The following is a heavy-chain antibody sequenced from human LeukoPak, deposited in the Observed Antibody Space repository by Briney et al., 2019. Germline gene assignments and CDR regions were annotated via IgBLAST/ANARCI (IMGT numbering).Heavy chain of an antibody. V-gene: IGHV4-34*01. J-gene: IGHJ3*02. CDR2: INHSGST. CDR3: ARELSFGYCSSTSCNDAFDI. D-gene: IGHD2-2*03. CDR1: GGSFSGYY. Sequence: SETLSLTCAVYGGSFSGYYWSWIRQPPGKGLEWIGEINHSGSTNYNPSLKSRVTISVDTSKNQFSLKLSSVTAAGTAVYYCARELSFGYCSSTSCNDAFDIWGQGTMVTVSS.